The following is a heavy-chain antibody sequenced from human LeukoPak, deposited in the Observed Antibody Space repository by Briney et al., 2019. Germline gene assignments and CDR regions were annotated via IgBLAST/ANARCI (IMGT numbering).Heavy chain of an antibody. J-gene: IGHJ3*02. V-gene: IGHV3-30*02. CDR1: GFTFSSYG. CDR2: IRYDGRNK. D-gene: IGHD2-2*01. Sequence: PGGSLRLSCAASGFTFSSYGMHWVRQAPGKGLDWVAFIRYDGRNKYYADSAKGRFTISRDNAKNSLYLQMNSLRAEDTALYYCARAVVPAATHAFDIWGQGTIVTVSS. CDR3: ARAVVPAATHAFDI.